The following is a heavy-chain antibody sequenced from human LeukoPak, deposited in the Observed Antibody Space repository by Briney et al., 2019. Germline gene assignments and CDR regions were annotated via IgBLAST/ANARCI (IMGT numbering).Heavy chain of an antibody. CDR2: INHSGST. J-gene: IGHJ4*02. Sequence: SETLSLTCAVYGGSFSGYYWSWIRQPPGKGLEWIGEINHSGSTNYNPSLKSRVTISVDTSKNQFSLKLSSVTAADTAVYYCARDKSQSRYGSSRGYFDYWGQGTLVTVSS. D-gene: IGHD4-17*01. V-gene: IGHV4-34*01. CDR1: GGSFSGYY. CDR3: ARDKSQSRYGSSRGYFDY.